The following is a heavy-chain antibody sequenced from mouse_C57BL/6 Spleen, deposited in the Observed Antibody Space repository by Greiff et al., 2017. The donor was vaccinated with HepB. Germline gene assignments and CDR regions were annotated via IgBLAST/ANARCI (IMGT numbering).Heavy chain of an antibody. Sequence: QVQLQQSGAELVKPGASVKLSCKASGYTFTSYWMHWVKQRPGQGLEWIGMIHPNSGSTNYNEKFKSKATLTVDKSSSTAYMQLSSLTSEDSAVYYCAGGNSDSLYAMDYWGQGTSVTVSS. CDR1: GYTFTSYW. J-gene: IGHJ4*01. CDR3: AGGNSDSLYAMDY. D-gene: IGHD2-1*01. CDR2: IHPNSGST. V-gene: IGHV1-64*01.